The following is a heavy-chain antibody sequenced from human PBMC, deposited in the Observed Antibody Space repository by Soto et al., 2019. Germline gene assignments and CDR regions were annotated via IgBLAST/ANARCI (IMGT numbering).Heavy chain of an antibody. D-gene: IGHD5-12*01. CDR3: ARGTARLIVTTTQSDF. CDR1: GGSIISCGYY. J-gene: IGHJ4*02. V-gene: IGHV4-31*03. CDR2: IYYSGST. Sequence: SETLSLTCTVSGGSIISCGYYWSWIRQHPGKGLEWIGYIYYSGSTYYNPSLKSRVTISVDTSKNQFSLKLSSVTAADTAVYYCARGTARLIVTTTQSDFWGQGTLVTVSS.